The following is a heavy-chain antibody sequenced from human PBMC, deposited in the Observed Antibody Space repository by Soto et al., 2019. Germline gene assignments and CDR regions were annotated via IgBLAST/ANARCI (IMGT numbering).Heavy chain of an antibody. CDR1: GYTFTSYG. J-gene: IGHJ6*02. Sequence: ASVKVSCKASGYTFTSYGISWVRRAPGQGLEWMGWISAYNGNTNYAQKLQGRVTMTTDTSTSTAYMELRSLRSDDTAVYYCARDTDDILPGNYYYGMDVWGQGTTVTVSS. V-gene: IGHV1-18*01. D-gene: IGHD3-9*01. CDR3: ARDTDDILPGNYYYGMDV. CDR2: ISAYNGNT.